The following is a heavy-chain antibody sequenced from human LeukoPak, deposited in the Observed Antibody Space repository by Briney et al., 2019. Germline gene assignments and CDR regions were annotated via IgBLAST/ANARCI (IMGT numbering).Heavy chain of an antibody. Sequence: GGSLRLSCGASGFTFSNHWMSWVRQAPGKGLEWVASLKEDGSDRRYEASVEGRFAISRDNAKNSLFLQMNSLKAEDTAVYYCVRVDKKFEDSGYRSFDYWGQGTLVSVSS. CDR2: LKEDGSDR. CDR1: GFTFSNHW. V-gene: IGHV3-7*01. D-gene: IGHD3-22*01. CDR3: VRVDKKFEDSGYRSFDY. J-gene: IGHJ4*02.